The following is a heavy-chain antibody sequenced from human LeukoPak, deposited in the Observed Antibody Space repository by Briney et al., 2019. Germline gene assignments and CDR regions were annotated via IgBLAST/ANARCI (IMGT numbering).Heavy chain of an antibody. CDR3: AKDPFGVVTPSSDY. V-gene: IGHV3-74*01. CDR1: AFTFSGFW. D-gene: IGHD3-3*01. J-gene: IGHJ4*02. Sequence: GGSLRLSCGASAFTFSGFWMHWVRQAPGKGLVWVSRINSDGSRTDYADSVKGRFTISRDNSKNTLYLQMNSLRAEDTAVYYCAKDPFGVVTPSSDYWGQGTLVTVSS. CDR2: INSDGSRT.